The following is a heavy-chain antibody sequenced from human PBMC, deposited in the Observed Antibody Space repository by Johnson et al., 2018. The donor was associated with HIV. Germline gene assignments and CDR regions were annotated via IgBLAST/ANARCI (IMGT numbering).Heavy chain of an antibody. D-gene: IGHD1-26*01. CDR2: ISYDGSNK. CDR1: GFTFSSYG. V-gene: IGHV3-30*18. J-gene: IGHJ3*02. CDR3: AKDRGGGYLLFGAFDI. Sequence: QVQLVESGGGVVQPGRSLRLSCAASGFTFSSYGMHWVRQAPGKGLEWVAVISYDGSNKYYADSVKGRFTISRDNSKNTLYLQMNSLRAEDTAVYYCAKDRGGGYLLFGAFDIWGQGTMVTVSS.